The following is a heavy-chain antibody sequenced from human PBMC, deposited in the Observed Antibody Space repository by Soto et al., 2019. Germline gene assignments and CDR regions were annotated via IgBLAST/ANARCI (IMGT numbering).Heavy chain of an antibody. D-gene: IGHD3-9*01. V-gene: IGHV1-18*01. J-gene: IGHJ3*01. CDR1: RYTCTSHG. Sequence: QIQLMQSGGDVKTPGASLKVSCTTSRYTCTSHGIAWVRQAPGQGLEWMGWISTFNGKTDYAQKFQGRVTMTADTITSTVHMELRSLRSDDTGVYYCARLLTEGATFREDAFDLWGPGTKVTVSS. CDR3: ARLLTEGATFREDAFDL. CDR2: ISTFNGKT.